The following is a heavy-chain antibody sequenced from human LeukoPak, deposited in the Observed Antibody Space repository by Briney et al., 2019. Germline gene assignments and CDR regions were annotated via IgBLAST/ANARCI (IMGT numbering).Heavy chain of an antibody. V-gene: IGHV3-23*01. Sequence: PGGSLRLSCAASGFTFSSYAMSWVRQAPGKGLEWVSAISTGGDYTYYADSVKGRLAISRDNPKNTLYLQMNRLRAEDTAVYYCAKVLRSGELLGFDSWGQGTLVTVSS. J-gene: IGHJ4*02. CDR3: AKVLRSGELLGFDS. CDR2: ISTGGDYT. CDR1: GFTFSSYA. D-gene: IGHD3-16*01.